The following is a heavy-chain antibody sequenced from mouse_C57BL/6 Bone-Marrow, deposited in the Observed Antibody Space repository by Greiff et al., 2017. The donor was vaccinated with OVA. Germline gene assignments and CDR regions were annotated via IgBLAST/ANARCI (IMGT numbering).Heavy chain of an antibody. D-gene: IGHD3-3*01. V-gene: IGHV3-6*01. CDR1: GYSITSCYY. CDR2: IGYDGSN. J-gene: IGHJ4*01. CDR3: ARRGRNYCAMDY. Sequence: VQLKESGPGLVKPSQSLSLTCSVTGYSITSCYYWNLIRQPPGNKLEWMGYIGYDGSNNYTPSLKNRISITRDTSTNQCFLKLNTMTTEDTATEYCARRGRNYCAMDYWGQGTSVTVSS.